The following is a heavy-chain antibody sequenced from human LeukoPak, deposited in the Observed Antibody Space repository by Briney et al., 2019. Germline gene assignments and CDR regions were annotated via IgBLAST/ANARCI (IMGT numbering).Heavy chain of an antibody. CDR2: IYYSGST. Sequence: SEALSLTCTVSGGSISSRSYYWGWIRQPPGKGLEWIGSIYYSGSTYYNPSLKSRLTMSVDTSRNQFSLKLSSVTAADTAVYYCARQIVSGSYEYNYWGQGTLVTVSS. D-gene: IGHD1-26*01. CDR3: ARQIVSGSYEYNY. CDR1: GGSISSRSYY. J-gene: IGHJ4*02. V-gene: IGHV4-39*01.